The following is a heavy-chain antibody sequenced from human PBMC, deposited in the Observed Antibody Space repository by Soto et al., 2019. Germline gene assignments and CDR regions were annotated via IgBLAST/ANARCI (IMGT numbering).Heavy chain of an antibody. CDR3: AKPFSPTPKSDAFDI. CDR1: GFRLGEYG. Sequence: XSQRLPYAASGFRLGEYGVHWFPQVPGKGLLWVSGITGNGHSTYYADSVKGRFTISRDNSKNRLDLQMNSLRAQDTAVYYCAKPFSPTPKSDAFDIWGQGTMVTVSS. V-gene: IGHV3-23*01. CDR2: ITGNGHST. D-gene: IGHD3-3*02. J-gene: IGHJ3*02.